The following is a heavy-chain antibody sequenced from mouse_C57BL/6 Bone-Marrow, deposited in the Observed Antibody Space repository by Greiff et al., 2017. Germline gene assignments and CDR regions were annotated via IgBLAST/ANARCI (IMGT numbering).Heavy chain of an antibody. V-gene: IGHV1-54*01. CDR3: ARRVHYYGRGNYFDY. CDR2: INPGSGGT. Sequence: VKLMESGAELVRPGTSVKVSCKASGYAFTNYLIEWVKQRPGQGLEWIGVINPGSGGTNYNEKFKGKATLTADKSSSTAYRQLSSLTAEDSAVYFCARRVHYYGRGNYFDYWGQGTTLTVSS. J-gene: IGHJ2*01. D-gene: IGHD1-1*01. CDR1: GYAFTNYL.